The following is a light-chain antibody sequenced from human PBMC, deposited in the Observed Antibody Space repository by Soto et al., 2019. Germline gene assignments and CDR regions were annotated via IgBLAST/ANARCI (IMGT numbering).Light chain of an antibody. Sequence: QAVVTQSPSASASLGASVKLTCTLRSGYSSFAIAWHQQQPEKGPRYLMKVNSDGSHSKGDGIPDRFSGSSSGTERYLTISSLQSEDEADYYCQTWGPGIQVFGGGTQLTVL. J-gene: IGLJ3*02. CDR2: VNSDGSH. CDR3: QTWGPGIQV. CDR1: SGYSSFA. V-gene: IGLV4-69*01.